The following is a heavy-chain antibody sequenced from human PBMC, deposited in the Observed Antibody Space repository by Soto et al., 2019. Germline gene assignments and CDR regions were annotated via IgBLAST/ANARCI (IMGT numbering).Heavy chain of an antibody. CDR3: AISQDRGGRTTFIY. J-gene: IGHJ4*02. D-gene: IGHD3-16*01. CDR2: INWKSDI. CDR1: GFTFDDNA. Sequence: RLSCAVSGFTFDDNAMHWVRQAPEKGLEWFSGINWKSDIGYADSVKGRFTISGDNAENSLYLQMNSLRAEDTTLYYCAISQDRGGRTTFIYWGQGTKVTVYS. V-gene: IGHV3-9*01.